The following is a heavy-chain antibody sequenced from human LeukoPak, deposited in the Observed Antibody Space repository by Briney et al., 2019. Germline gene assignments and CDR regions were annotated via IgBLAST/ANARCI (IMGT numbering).Heavy chain of an antibody. CDR3: ARHSGFDY. V-gene: IGHV4-39*01. CDR2: IYYSGST. CDR1: GGYISSSSYY. Sequence: SETLSLTCTVSGGYISSSSYYWGWIRQPPGKGLEWIGSIYYSGSTYYNPSLKSRVTISVDTSKNQFSLKLSSVTAADTAVYYCARHSGFDYWGQGTLVTVSS. J-gene: IGHJ4*02.